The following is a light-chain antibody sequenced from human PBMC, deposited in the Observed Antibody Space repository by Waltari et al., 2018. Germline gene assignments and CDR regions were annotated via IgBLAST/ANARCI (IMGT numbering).Light chain of an antibody. CDR3: SSYTSSDTPV. V-gene: IGLV2-14*01. CDR1: SSDVGGYNF. CDR2: DVS. Sequence: QSALTQPASVSGSPGQSITISCTGTSSDVGGYNFVSWYQQHPVKAPKLMIYDVSNRPSWVSNRFAGSKSGNPASLTISGLQAEDEADYYGSSYTSSDTPVFGTGTKVTVV. J-gene: IGLJ1*01.